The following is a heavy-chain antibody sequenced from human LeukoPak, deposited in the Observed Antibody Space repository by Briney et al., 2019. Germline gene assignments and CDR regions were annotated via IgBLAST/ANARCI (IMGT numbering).Heavy chain of an antibody. CDR1: GFTFSSYW. D-gene: IGHD3-22*01. CDR3: AREGGQVTMIVLEGFDY. J-gene: IGHJ4*02. V-gene: IGHV3-7*01. Sequence: PGGSLRLSCAASGFTFSSYWMSWVRQAPGKGLEWVANIKQDGSEKYYVDSVKGRFTISRDNAKNSLYLQMNSLRAEDTAVYYCAREGGQVTMIVLEGFDYWGQGTLVTVSS. CDR2: IKQDGSEK.